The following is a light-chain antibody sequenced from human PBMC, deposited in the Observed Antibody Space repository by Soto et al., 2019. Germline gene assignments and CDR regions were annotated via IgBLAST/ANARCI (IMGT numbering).Light chain of an antibody. V-gene: IGKV3-20*01. J-gene: IGKJ1*01. CDR3: QQYGSSPWT. CDR2: GAS. Sequence: EIVLTQSPGTLSLSPGERATLSCRASQSVSSNYLAWYQQNPGQAPRLLIYGASSRATGIPDRFSGSESGTDFTLTISRLEPEDFAVYFWQQYGSSPWTFGQGTKVEIK. CDR1: QSVSSNY.